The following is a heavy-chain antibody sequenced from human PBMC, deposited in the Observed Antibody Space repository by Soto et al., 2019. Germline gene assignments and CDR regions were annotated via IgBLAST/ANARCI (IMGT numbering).Heavy chain of an antibody. CDR2: ISAYNGNT. Sequence: ASVKVSCKASGYTFTSYGISWVRQAPGQGLEWMGWISAYNGNTNYAQKLQGRVTMTTDTSTSTAYMELRGLRSDDTAVYYCAREWGSYYYGTVVDFDYWGQGTLVTVSS. V-gene: IGHV1-18*01. CDR1: GYTFTSYG. CDR3: AREWGSYYYGTVVDFDY. D-gene: IGHD3-10*01. J-gene: IGHJ4*02.